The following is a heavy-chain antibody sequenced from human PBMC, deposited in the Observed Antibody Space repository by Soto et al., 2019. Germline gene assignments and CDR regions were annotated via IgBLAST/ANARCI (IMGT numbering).Heavy chain of an antibody. CDR3: ARHTVTTPDDAFDI. V-gene: IGHV4-31*03. CDR2: IYYSGST. Sequence: PSETLSLTCTVSGGSISSGGYYWSWIRQHPGKGLEWIGYIYYSGSTYYNPSLKRRVTISVDTSKNQFSLKLSSVTAADTAVYYCARHTVTTPDDAFDIWGQGTMVTVSS. D-gene: IGHD4-4*01. J-gene: IGHJ3*02. CDR1: GGSISSGGYY.